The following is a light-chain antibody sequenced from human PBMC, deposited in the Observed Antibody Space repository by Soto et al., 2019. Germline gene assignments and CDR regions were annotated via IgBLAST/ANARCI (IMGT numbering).Light chain of an antibody. CDR3: QQYGSSSWT. J-gene: IGKJ1*01. CDR1: QSVSSSY. CDR2: GTS. Sequence: EIELTQSPGTLSLSPGERATLSCRASQSVSSSYLAWYQQKPGQAPRLLIYGTSSRATAIPDRFSGSGSGTDFTLTISRLEPEDFAVYYCQQYGSSSWTFGQGTRWIS. V-gene: IGKV3-20*01.